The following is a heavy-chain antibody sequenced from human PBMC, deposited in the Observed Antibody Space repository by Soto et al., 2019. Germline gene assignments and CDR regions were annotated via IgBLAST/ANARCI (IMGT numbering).Heavy chain of an antibody. CDR1: GFTFSSYL. Sequence: PGGSLRLSCAASGFTFSSYLMSWVRQAPGKGLEWVANIKQDGSEKYYVDSVKGRFTISRDNAKNSLYLQMNSLRAEDTAVYYCAREWGVGRVAVADFHDAFDIWGQGTMVTVSS. D-gene: IGHD6-19*01. CDR3: AREWGVGRVAVADFHDAFDI. CDR2: IKQDGSEK. V-gene: IGHV3-7*01. J-gene: IGHJ3*02.